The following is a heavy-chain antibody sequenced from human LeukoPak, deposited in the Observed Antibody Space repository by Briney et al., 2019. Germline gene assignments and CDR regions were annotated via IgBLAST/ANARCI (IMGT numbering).Heavy chain of an antibody. CDR1: KFIFGNYT. J-gene: IGHJ5*02. D-gene: IGHD2-15*01. CDR2: ISGGSRSI. CDR3: AREALREIVVVPSAKRWFDP. Sequence: GGSLRLSCAASKFIFGNYTMNWVRQAPGKGLEWVCSISGGSRSIYYADSVKGRFTISRDNAKNSLYLQMTSLRAEDTAVYYCAREALREIVVVPSAKRWFDPWGQGTLVTVSS. V-gene: IGHV3-21*01.